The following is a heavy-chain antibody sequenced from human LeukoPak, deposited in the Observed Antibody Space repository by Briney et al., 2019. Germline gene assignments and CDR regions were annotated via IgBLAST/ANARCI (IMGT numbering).Heavy chain of an antibody. J-gene: IGHJ4*02. Sequence: GGSLRLSCAASGFTFSSYAMSWVRQAPGKGLEWVSAISGSGGSTYYADSVKGRLTISRDNSKNTLYLQMSSLRAEDTAVYYCANPGGDRPFDYWGQGTLVTVSS. CDR1: GFTFSSYA. D-gene: IGHD4-17*01. V-gene: IGHV3-23*01. CDR2: ISGSGGST. CDR3: ANPGGDRPFDY.